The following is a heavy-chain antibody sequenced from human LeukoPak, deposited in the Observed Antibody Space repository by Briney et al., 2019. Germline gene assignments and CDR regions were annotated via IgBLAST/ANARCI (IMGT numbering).Heavy chain of an antibody. CDR1: GYTFTGYY. J-gene: IGHJ4*02. CDR2: IMPNSGRT. CDR3: ARDNDWGPDY. D-gene: IGHD7-27*01. V-gene: IGHV1-2*02. Sequence: GASVTVSYKASGYTFTGYYMHWLRRAPGQGLEWLGWIMPNSGRTNYAQKFQGRVTVTRDTSINTVYMELSSLTSDDTAIYFCARDNDWGPDYWGQGTLVTVSS.